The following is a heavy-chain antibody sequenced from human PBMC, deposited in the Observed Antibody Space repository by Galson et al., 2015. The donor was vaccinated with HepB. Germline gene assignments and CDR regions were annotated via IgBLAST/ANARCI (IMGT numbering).Heavy chain of an antibody. CDR1: GYTFTGYY. Sequence: SVKVSCKASGYTFTGYYMHWVRQAPGQGLEWMGRINPNSGGTNYAQKFQGRVTMTRDTSISTAYMELSRLRADDTAVYYCAREALGEHLDYWGQGTLVTVSS. CDR3: AREALGEHLDY. D-gene: IGHD1-26*01. J-gene: IGHJ4*02. V-gene: IGHV1-2*06. CDR2: INPNSGGT.